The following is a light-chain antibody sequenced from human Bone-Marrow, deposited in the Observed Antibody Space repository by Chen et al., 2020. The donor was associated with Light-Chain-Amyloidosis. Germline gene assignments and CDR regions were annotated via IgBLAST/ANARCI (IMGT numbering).Light chain of an antibody. CDR2: EVT. CDR1: SSDVGGDNH. J-gene: IGLJ1*01. Sequence: QSALTQPASVSGSPVQSITISCPGTSSDVGGDNHFSWYQQHPDKAPKLMIYEVTNRPSWVPDRFSGSKSDNTASLTISGLQTEDEADYFCSSYTITNTLVFGSGTRVTVL. V-gene: IGLV2-14*01. CDR3: SSYTITNTLV.